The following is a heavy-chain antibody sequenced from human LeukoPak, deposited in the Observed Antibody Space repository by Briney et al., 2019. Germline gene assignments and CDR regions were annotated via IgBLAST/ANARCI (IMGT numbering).Heavy chain of an antibody. D-gene: IGHD3-22*01. CDR2: INSDGSAT. CDR1: GFSFSTHW. J-gene: IGHJ4*02. CDR3: GSLTVVARDH. V-gene: IGHV3-74*01. Sequence: PGGSLRLSCAASGFSFSTHWMHWVRQAPGKGLVYVAQINSDGSATAYADSVKGRFTISRDNAKNTLYLEMSSLRAEDTVVYYCGSLTVVARDHWGQGTLVTVSS.